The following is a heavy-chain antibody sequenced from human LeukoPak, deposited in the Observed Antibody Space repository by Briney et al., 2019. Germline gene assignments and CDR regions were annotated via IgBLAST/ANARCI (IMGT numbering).Heavy chain of an antibody. CDR3: ASRGVVVAATDDY. Sequence: PSETLSLTCAVYGGSFSGYYWRWIRQPPGKGLEWIGEINHSGSTNYYPSLKSRVTISLDTSKNQISLRQSSVTAADTAVYYCASRGVVVAATDDYWGQGTMVTVSS. V-gene: IGHV4-34*01. D-gene: IGHD2-15*01. CDR1: GGSFSGYY. CDR2: INHSGST. J-gene: IGHJ4*02.